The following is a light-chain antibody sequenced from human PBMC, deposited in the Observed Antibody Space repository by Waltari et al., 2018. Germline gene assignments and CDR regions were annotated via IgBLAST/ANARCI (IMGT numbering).Light chain of an antibody. CDR2: GAS. CDR3: QQYRSSPLT. V-gene: IGKV3-20*01. J-gene: IGKJ3*01. Sequence: EIVLTQSPGTLSLSPGERATISCRASQSVNNYLAWFKQKPGQAPRLLIHGASSRATGIPNRISGSVFVTDFTLTIRGLVPQDCAVYYCQQYRSSPLTFGPCTKVYIK. CDR1: QSVNNY.